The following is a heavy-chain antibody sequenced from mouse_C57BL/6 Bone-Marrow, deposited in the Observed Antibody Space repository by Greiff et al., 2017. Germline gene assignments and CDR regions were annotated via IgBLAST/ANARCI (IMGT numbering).Heavy chain of an antibody. CDR1: GFTFSSYT. D-gene: IGHD1-1*01. Sequence: EVQLVESGGGLVKPGGSLKLSCAASGFTFSSYTMSWVRQTPEKRLQWVAAISGCGGNTYYPDSVKGRFTISRDNDKNILYLQMSSLRSEDTALYYCSRQVTTVLSTKYFDVWGTGTTVTVSS. V-gene: IGHV5-9*01. CDR3: SRQVTTVLSTKYFDV. J-gene: IGHJ1*03. CDR2: ISGCGGNT.